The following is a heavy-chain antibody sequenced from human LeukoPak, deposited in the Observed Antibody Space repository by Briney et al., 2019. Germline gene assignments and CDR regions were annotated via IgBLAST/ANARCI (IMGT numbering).Heavy chain of an antibody. V-gene: IGHV4-38-2*02. CDR2: IYHSGST. Sequence: SETLSLTCAVSGYSISSGYYWGWIRPPPGKGLEGIGSIYHSGSTYYNPSLKRRVTISVDTSKNQFSLKLSSVTAADTAVYYCARDNTGSSWYFDYWGQGTLVTVSS. J-gene: IGHJ4*02. D-gene: IGHD6-13*01. CDR1: GYSISSGYY. CDR3: ARDNTGSSWYFDY.